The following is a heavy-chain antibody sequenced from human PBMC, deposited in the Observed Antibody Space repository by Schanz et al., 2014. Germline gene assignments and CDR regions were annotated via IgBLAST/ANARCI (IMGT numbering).Heavy chain of an antibody. D-gene: IGHD3-10*01. J-gene: IGHJ6*03. CDR1: GFSFTTYA. CDR2: INWSDGGST. Sequence: EVQLLESGGGLVQPGGSLRLSCASSGFSFTTYAMSWVRQVPGKGLEWVSRINWSDGGSTGYADSVRGRFTISRDSAKNSLYLQMNSLRPEDTALYYCAKGSRSGSKVMDVWGKGTTVTVSS. CDR3: AKGSRSGSKVMDV. V-gene: IGHV3-20*04.